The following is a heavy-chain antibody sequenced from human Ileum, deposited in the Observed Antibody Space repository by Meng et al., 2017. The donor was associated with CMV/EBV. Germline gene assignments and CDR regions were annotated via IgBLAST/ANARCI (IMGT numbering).Heavy chain of an antibody. J-gene: IGHJ4*02. D-gene: IGHD3-10*01. V-gene: IGHV3-53*01. CDR3: HGSGGNSY. CDR2: IYGKGVT. CDR1: GFTVSNNH. Sequence: GGSLRLSCAVSGFTVSNNHVAWVRQVPGKGLEWVSVIYGKGVTYYTDSVKGRLTISRDSSTNTVDLQMNSLRADDTAVYYCHGSGGNSYWGQGTQVTGAS.